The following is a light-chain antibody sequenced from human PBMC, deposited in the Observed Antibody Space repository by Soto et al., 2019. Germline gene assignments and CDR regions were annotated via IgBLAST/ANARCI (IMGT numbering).Light chain of an antibody. CDR2: GNS. CDR3: QSSDSSLSGYV. Sequence: QSVLTQPPSVSGSPGQRVTISCTGSSSNIGAGYDVHWYQQLPGPAPKLLIYGNSNRPSGVPDRFSGSKSGNSASLAITGLQAEDEAAYYCQSSDSSLSGYVFGTGTKLTVL. CDR1: SSNIGAGYD. J-gene: IGLJ1*01. V-gene: IGLV1-40*01.